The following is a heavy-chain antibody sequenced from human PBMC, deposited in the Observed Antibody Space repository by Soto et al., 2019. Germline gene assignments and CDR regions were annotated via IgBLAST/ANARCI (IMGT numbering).Heavy chain of an antibody. CDR2: LIHIFGTA. Sequence: QVQLVQSGAAVKKPGSSVKVSCKASGGTFRSYAISWVRQAPGQGLEWLGGLIHIFGTANYAQKFQGRVTITAAETTSTAYMELSSLRSEDTAVYYCALHGPAAGYYYGTDFCGQGTTITV. V-gene: IGHV1-69*12. D-gene: IGHD2-2*01. CDR1: GGTFRSYA. CDR3: ALHGPAAGYYYGTDF. J-gene: IGHJ6*02.